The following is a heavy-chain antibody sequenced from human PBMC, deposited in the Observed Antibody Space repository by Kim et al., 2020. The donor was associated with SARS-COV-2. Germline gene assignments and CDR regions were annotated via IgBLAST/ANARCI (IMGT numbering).Heavy chain of an antibody. CDR2: IYYSGSS. J-gene: IGHJ5*02. D-gene: IGHD1-1*01. CDR1: GGSISSYY. CDR3: ARLGWNDGGRWFDT. V-gene: IGHV4-59*01. Sequence: SETLSLTCTVSGGSISSYYWCWIRQPPGKGLEWIGYIYYSGSSNYNPSRKSRITISVDTSKNQFSLKLSSVTAADTAVYYCARLGWNDGGRWFDTWGQGTLVTVSS.